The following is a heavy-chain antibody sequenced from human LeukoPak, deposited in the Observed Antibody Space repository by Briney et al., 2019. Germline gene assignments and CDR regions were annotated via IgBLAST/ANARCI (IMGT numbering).Heavy chain of an antibody. CDR2: IESDGTKE. V-gene: IGHV3-30*02. Sequence: GGPLSLSCAAPGFRFISNNFHWVRQAPAKERKWVTFIESDGTKEYYADSVKGRFTISRDNSKNTVYVQMNTLRAEDTAVYYCAKEGSGWYYLDYWGQGTVVTVSS. J-gene: IGHJ4*02. CDR1: GFRFISNN. CDR3: AKEGSGWYYLDY. D-gene: IGHD6-19*01.